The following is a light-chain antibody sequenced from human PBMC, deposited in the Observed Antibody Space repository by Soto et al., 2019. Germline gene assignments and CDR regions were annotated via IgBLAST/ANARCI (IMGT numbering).Light chain of an antibody. CDR1: SSDVGGYNY. CDR2: EAS. Sequence: QSVLTQPASVSGSPGQSITISCTGTSSDVGGYNYVSWYQQHPGKAPKLIIYEASNRPSGASNRFSGSKSGNTASLTISGLQAEDEADYYCSSYTSSSTFVFGTGTKVTVL. CDR3: SSYTSSSTFV. V-gene: IGLV2-14*01. J-gene: IGLJ1*01.